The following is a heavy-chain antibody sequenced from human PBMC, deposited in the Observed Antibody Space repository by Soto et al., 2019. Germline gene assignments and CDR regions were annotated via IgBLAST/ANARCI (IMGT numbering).Heavy chain of an antibody. CDR3: AKEWAGIAAAGTRYFDL. V-gene: IGHV3-23*01. CDR1: GFTFSSYA. CDR2: ISGSGGST. Sequence: GGSLRLSCAASGFTFSSYAMSWVRQAPGKGLEWVSAISGSGGSTYYADSVKGRFTISRDNSKNTLYLQMNSLRAEDTAVYYCAKEWAGIAAAGTRYFDLWGRGTLVTVSS. J-gene: IGHJ2*01. D-gene: IGHD6-13*01.